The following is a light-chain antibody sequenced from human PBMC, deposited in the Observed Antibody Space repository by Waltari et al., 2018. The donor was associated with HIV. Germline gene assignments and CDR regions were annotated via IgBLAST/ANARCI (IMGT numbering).Light chain of an antibody. Sequence: EIVLTQSPGTLSLSPGERATLACRASQSVSSSYLAWYQQKPGQGPRLLIYDASTRAAGIPDRFSGSGSGTDFTLTISRLEPEDFALYYCQQYGSSPRTFGQGTKLEIK. V-gene: IGKV3-20*01. CDR3: QQYGSSPRT. CDR1: QSVSSSY. CDR2: DAS. J-gene: IGKJ2*01.